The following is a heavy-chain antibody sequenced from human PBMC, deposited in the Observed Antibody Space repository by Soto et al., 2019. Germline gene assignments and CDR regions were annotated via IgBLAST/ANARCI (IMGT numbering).Heavy chain of an antibody. V-gene: IGHV4-59*01. J-gene: IGHJ6*02. CDR2: IYYSGST. Sequence: QVQLQESGPGLVKPSETLSLTCTVSGGSISSYYWSWIRQPPGKGLEWIGYIYYSGSTNYNPSLKSRVTISVDTSKNQFSLKLSSVTAADTAVYYCARLTGLLWFGNYGMDVWGQGTTVIVSS. CDR1: GGSISSYY. CDR3: ARLTGLLWFGNYGMDV. D-gene: IGHD3-10*01.